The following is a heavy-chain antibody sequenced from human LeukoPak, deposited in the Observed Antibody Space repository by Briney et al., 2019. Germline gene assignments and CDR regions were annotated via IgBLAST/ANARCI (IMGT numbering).Heavy chain of an antibody. CDR2: IIWSGGST. J-gene: IGHJ4*02. V-gene: IGHV3-20*04. Sequence: PGGSLRLSCAASGFRFDDYGMGWVRQAPGKGLEWVPGIIWSGGSTGYADSVKGRFTISRDNAKNSLYLQMNSLRAEDTALYYCARDDYGSGSWNDYWGQGTLVTVSS. CDR1: GFRFDDYG. D-gene: IGHD3-10*01. CDR3: ARDDYGSGSWNDY.